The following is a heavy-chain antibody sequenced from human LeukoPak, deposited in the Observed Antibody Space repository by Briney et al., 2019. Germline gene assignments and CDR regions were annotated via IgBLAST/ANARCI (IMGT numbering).Heavy chain of an antibody. D-gene: IGHD3-10*01. J-gene: IGHJ4*02. CDR2: INPSGGST. Sequence: GASVKVSCKASGYTFTKYYMHWVRQAPGQGLEWMGMINPSGGSTDYAQKFQGRVTITRDTSTSTVYMGLSSLRSEDTAMYYCARDKQGGLPLVRGGYFHYWGQGTLVTVSS. CDR3: ARDKQGGLPLVRGGYFHY. CDR1: GYTFTKYY. V-gene: IGHV1-46*01.